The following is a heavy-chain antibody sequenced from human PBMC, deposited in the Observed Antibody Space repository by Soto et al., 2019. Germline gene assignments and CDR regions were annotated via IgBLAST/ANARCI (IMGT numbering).Heavy chain of an antibody. CDR1: GYTFTRYS. V-gene: IGHV1-46*01. CDR2: VNPSGAGS. D-gene: IGHD2-21*02. Sequence: GSSVKVSCKASGYTFTRYSMHWVRQAPGQRLEWMGTVNPSGAGSTYALKFRGRTVMTTDTSTTTVYMELSSLRSDDTAVYYCARGGGGIACGGGACQPGDHWG. CDR3: ARGGGGIACGGGACQPGDH. J-gene: IGHJ5*02.